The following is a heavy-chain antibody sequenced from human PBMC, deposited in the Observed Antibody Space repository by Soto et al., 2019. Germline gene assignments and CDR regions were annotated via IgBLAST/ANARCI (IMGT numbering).Heavy chain of an antibody. Sequence: QVQLVQSGAEVKKPGSSVKVSCKASGGTFSSYAISWVRQAPGQGLEWMGGIIPILGTANDAQKFQGRVTITADESTSTAYMELRSLRGEDTAVYYCARGVVGYSNTYYYYYYGMDVWGQGTTVTASS. CDR3: ARGVVGYSNTYYYYYYGMDV. J-gene: IGHJ6*02. D-gene: IGHD4-4*01. CDR2: IIPILGTA. V-gene: IGHV1-69*12. CDR1: GGTFSSYA.